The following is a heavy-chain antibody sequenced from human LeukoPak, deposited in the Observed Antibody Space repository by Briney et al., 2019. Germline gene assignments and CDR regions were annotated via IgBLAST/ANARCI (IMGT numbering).Heavy chain of an antibody. CDR1: GFTFSSYG. V-gene: IGHV3-30*18. CDR2: ISYDGSNK. Sequence: GGSLRLSCAASGFTFSSYGMHWVRQAPGKGLEWVAVISYDGSNKYYADSVKGRFTISRDNSKNSLYLQMNSLRAEDTALYYCAKAVQIYGDCFDYWGQGTLVTVSS. J-gene: IGHJ4*02. CDR3: AKAVQIYGDCFDY. D-gene: IGHD4-17*01.